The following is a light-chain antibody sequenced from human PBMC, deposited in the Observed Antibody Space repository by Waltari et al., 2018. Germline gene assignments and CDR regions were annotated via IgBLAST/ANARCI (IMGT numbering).Light chain of an antibody. V-gene: IGKV1-33*01. CDR1: QDISNY. J-gene: IGKJ2*01. CDR3: QQYDNLPYT. CDR2: DAS. Sequence: DIQMTQSPSSLSASLGDRVTITCQASQDISNYLKWYHQKPGKAPKLLIYDASNLETGVPSRFSGSGSGTDFTFTISSLQPEDIATYYCQQYDNLPYTFGQGTKLEIK.